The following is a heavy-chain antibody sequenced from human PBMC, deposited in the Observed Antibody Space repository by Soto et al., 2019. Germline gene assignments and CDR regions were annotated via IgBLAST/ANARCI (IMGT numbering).Heavy chain of an antibody. D-gene: IGHD6-19*01. CDR2: IIPIFGTA. CDR1: GGTFSSYA. V-gene: IGHV1-69*13. Sequence: GASVKVSCKASGGTFSSYAISWVRQAPGQGLEWMGGIIPIFGTANYAQKFQGRVTITADESTSTAYMKLSSLRSEDTAVYYCARDRDSSGWYNWFDPWGQGTLVTVSS. CDR3: ARDRDSSGWYNWFDP. J-gene: IGHJ5*02.